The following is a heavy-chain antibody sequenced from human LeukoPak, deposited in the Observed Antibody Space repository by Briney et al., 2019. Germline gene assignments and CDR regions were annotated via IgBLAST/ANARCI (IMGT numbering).Heavy chain of an antibody. CDR2: IYYSGIT. CDR3: ARFPGYAFDI. V-gene: IGHV4-59*12. J-gene: IGHJ3*02. Sequence: RPSETLSLTCTVSGGSISSYYWSWIRQPPGKGLEWIGYIYYSGITNYNPSLKSRVTISVDTSKNQFSLKLSSVTAADTAVYYCARFPGYAFDIWGQGTMVTVSS. CDR1: GGSISSYY.